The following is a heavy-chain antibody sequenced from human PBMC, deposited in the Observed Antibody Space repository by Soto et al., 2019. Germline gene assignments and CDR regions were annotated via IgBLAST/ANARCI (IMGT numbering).Heavy chain of an antibody. J-gene: IGHJ4*02. CDR1: GFTFNIFN. Sequence: GGSLRLSCAASGFTFNIFNMNWVRQAPGKGLEWVSSITNSDYTSYADSVKGRFTISRDNAKKSLYLQMNSLRAEDTAVYYCTLYDALFFDFWGQGALVTVS. CDR3: TLYDALFFDF. CDR2: ITNSDYT. D-gene: IGHD2-8*01. V-gene: IGHV3-21*01.